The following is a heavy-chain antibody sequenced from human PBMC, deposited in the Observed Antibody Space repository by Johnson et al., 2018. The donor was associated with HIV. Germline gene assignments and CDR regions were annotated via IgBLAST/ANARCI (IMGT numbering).Heavy chain of an antibody. Sequence: QVQLVESGGGVVQPGRSLRLSCAASGFTFSDYYMSWIRQAPGKGLEWVSYISSSGGTKYYADSVKGRFTISRDNAKKSLYLQMNSLGVDDTAVYYCARDGGGGDFDIWGHGTRVSVSS. J-gene: IGHJ3*02. V-gene: IGHV3-11*04. D-gene: IGHD3-16*01. CDR3: ARDGGGGDFDI. CDR2: ISSSGGTK. CDR1: GFTFSDYY.